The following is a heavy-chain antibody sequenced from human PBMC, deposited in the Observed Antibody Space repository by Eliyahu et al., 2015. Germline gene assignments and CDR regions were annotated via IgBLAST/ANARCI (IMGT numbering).Heavy chain of an antibody. CDR2: IIPIFGTA. V-gene: IGHV1-69*01. Sequence: QVQLVQSGAEVKKPGSSVKVSCKASGGTFSSYAIXWVRQXPGQGLEWMGGIIPIFGTANYAQKFQGRVTITADESTSTAYMELSSLRSEDTAVYYCAREWEITVTTFMSHTYYYYYGMDVWGQGTTVTVSS. D-gene: IGHD4-11*01. CDR1: GGTFSSYA. CDR3: AREWEITVTTFMSHTYYYYYGMDV. J-gene: IGHJ6*02.